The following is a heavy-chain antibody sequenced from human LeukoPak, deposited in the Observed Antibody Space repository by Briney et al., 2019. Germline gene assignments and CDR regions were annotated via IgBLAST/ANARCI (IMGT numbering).Heavy chain of an antibody. V-gene: IGHV4-59*01. J-gene: IGHJ5*02. Sequence: PSETLSLTGTVSGGSISSYYWSWIRQPPGKGLEWIGYIYYSGSTNYNPSLKSRVTISVDTSKNQFSLKLSPVTAADTAVYYCARDYCSSTSCYVGFDPWGQGTLVTVSS. CDR1: GGSISSYY. CDR2: IYYSGST. D-gene: IGHD2-2*01. CDR3: ARDYCSSTSCYVGFDP.